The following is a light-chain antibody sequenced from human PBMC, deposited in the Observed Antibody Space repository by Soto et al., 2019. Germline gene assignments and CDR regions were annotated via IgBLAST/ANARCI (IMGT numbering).Light chain of an antibody. CDR3: QVWDSSRDQGV. Sequence: SVAPGSTNMINFAPNNIGSKHVNCLQQKSGEAPVLVMSDDTDRPSGIPERLSGSNFGSTATLTISRVEAGDEADYYCQVWDSSRDQGVFGGGTK. CDR1: NIGSKH. V-gene: IGLV3-21*01. CDR2: DDT. J-gene: IGLJ2*01.